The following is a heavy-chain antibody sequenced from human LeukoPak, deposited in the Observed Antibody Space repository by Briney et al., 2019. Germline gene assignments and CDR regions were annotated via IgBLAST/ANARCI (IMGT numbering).Heavy chain of an antibody. D-gene: IGHD6-19*01. CDR1: RFTFTDYH. CDR2: IDLKSGGT. V-gene: IGHV1-2*02. CDR3: ARVGVGRWMVVTSYYYGMDV. J-gene: IGHJ6*02. Sequence: AAVKVSCKASRFTFTDYHVHWVRQAPGQRRRWMGWIDLKSGGTNYAQKFQGRVTMTRGTSISTAYMELNRLTSDDTAIYYCARVGVGRWMVVTSYYYGMDVWGQGPKVTVSS.